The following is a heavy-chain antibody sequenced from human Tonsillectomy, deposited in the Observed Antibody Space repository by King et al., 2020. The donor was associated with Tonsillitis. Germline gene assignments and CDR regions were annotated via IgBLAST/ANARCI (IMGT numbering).Heavy chain of an antibody. D-gene: IGHD3-9*01. Sequence: VQLVESGGGLVQPGGSLRLSCAASGFTVSSNYMSWVRQAPGKGLEWVSVIYSGGSTYYADSVKGRFTISRHNSKNTLYLQMNSLRAEDTAVYYCARGPDILTGYGMDVWGQGTTVTVSS. CDR1: GFTVSSNY. V-gene: IGHV3-53*04. J-gene: IGHJ6*02. CDR2: IYSGGST. CDR3: ARGPDILTGYGMDV.